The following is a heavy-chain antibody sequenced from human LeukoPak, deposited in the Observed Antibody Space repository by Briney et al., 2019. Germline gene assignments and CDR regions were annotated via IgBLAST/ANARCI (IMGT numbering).Heavy chain of an antibody. V-gene: IGHV4-59*01. CDR2: IYYRGST. Sequence: SETLSLTWTVSGDSISRYYWSWIRQPAGERLEWVGYIYYRGSTNYNPSLKSRVTMSVDTSKNQFSLKLTSVTAADTAVYYCARKDGDVWGKGTTVTISS. CDR3: ARKDGDV. J-gene: IGHJ6*04. D-gene: IGHD5-24*01. CDR1: GDSISRYY.